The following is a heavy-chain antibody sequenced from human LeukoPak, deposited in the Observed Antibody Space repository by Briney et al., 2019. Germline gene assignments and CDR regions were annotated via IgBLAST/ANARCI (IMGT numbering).Heavy chain of an antibody. J-gene: IGHJ4*02. Sequence: GGSLRLSCAASGFTFSSYGMHWVRQAPGKGLEWVAVIWYDGSNKYYADSVKGRFTIPRDNSKNTLYLQMNSLRAEDTAVYYCARDLDGSGSYYIGYYFDYWGQGTLVTVSS. V-gene: IGHV3-33*01. CDR3: ARDLDGSGSYYIGYYFDY. D-gene: IGHD3-10*01. CDR2: IWYDGSNK. CDR1: GFTFSSYG.